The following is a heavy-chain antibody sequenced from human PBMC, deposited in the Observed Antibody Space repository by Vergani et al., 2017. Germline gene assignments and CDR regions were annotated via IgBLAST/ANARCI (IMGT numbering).Heavy chain of an antibody. CDR2: ISSSSSYI. CDR1: GFTFSSYS. V-gene: IGHV3-21*01. J-gene: IGHJ6*03. Sequence: EVQLVESGGGLVKPGGSLRLSCAASGFTFSSYSMNWVRQAPGKGLEWVSSISSSSSYIYYADSVKGRFTISRDNAKNSLSLQMNSLRAEDTAVYYCAREAPLRNYDFWSGYYARDPNYNYYYYMDVWGKGTTVTVSS. D-gene: IGHD3-3*01. CDR3: AREAPLRNYDFWSGYYARDPNYNYYYYMDV.